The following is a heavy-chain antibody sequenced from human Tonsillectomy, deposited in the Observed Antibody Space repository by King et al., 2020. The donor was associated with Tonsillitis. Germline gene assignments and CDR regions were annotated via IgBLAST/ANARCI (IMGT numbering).Heavy chain of an antibody. CDR1: GYTFTSYY. J-gene: IGHJ5*02. D-gene: IGHD2-2*01. CDR3: AREKGYCSSTSCYMAWFDP. CDR2: INPSGGST. Sequence: VQLVESGAEVKKPGASVKVSCKASGYTFTSYYMHWVRQAPGQGLEWMGIINPSGGSTSYAQKFQGRVTMTRDTSTSTVYMELSGLRSEDTAVYYCAREKGYCSSTSCYMAWFDPWGQGTLVTVSS. V-gene: IGHV1-46*01.